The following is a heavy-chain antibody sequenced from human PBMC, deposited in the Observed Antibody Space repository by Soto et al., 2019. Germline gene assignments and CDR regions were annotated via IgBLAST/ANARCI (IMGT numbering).Heavy chain of an antibody. Sequence: QVQLVESGGGVVQPGRSLRLSCAASGFTFSSYGMHWVRQAPGKGLEWVAVISYDGSNKYYADSVNGRFTISRDNSKNTLYRQMKSLRAEDTAVYYCARGLWFGELPFDAFDIWGQGTMVTVSS. J-gene: IGHJ3*02. CDR2: ISYDGSNK. V-gene: IGHV3-30*03. CDR1: GFTFSSYG. CDR3: ARGLWFGELPFDAFDI. D-gene: IGHD3-10*01.